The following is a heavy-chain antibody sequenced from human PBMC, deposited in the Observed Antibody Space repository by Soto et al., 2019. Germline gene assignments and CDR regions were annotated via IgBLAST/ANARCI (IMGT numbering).Heavy chain of an antibody. CDR2: IDPGDSES. D-gene: IGHD6-13*01. Sequence: GESLKISCKGSGYGFASYWIAWVRQMPGKGLEWMGIIDPGDSESRYSPSFQGQVTISADKSITTAYLQWSSLKASDTAMYYCARQLTAAADIDYWGQGXLVTVSS. CDR3: ARQLTAAADIDY. V-gene: IGHV5-51*01. J-gene: IGHJ4*02. CDR1: GYGFASYW.